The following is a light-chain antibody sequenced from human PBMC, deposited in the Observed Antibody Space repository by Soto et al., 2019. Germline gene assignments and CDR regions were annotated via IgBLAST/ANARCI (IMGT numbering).Light chain of an antibody. V-gene: IGLV2-14*01. J-gene: IGLJ2*01. CDR3: SSYTSSSTVV. CDR2: DVS. Sequence: QSALTQPASVSGSPGQSITISCTGTSSDVGGYNYVSWYQQHPGKAPKLMIYDVSNRPSELSNRFSGSKSGNTASLTVSGXXXXXXXDYYCSSYTSSSTVVFGGGTKLTV. CDR1: SSDVGGYNY.